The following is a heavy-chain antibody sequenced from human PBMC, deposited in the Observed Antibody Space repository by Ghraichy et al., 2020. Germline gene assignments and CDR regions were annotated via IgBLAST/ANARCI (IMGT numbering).Heavy chain of an antibody. D-gene: IGHD4-17*01. J-gene: IGHJ4*02. V-gene: IGHV4-34*01. Sequence: LNISCAVYGGSFSGYYWSWIRQPPGKGLEWIGEINHSGSTNYNPSLKSRVTISVDTSKNQFSLKLSSVTAADTAVYYCARVGGDYGFTFDYWGQGTLVTVSS. CDR3: ARVGGDYGFTFDY. CDR1: GGSFSGYY. CDR2: INHSGST.